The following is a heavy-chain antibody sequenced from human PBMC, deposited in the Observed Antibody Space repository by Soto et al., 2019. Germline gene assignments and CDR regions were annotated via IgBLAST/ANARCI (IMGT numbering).Heavy chain of an antibody. J-gene: IGHJ4*02. V-gene: IGHV4-30-2*01. D-gene: IGHD3-10*01. CDR1: SGSISGGGFS. Sequence: SWETLSLTCAVSSGSISGGGFSWSWIRQPPGKGLEWIGYILHTGGTQYNPSLKSRVSMSVDKSKNQFSLHLTSVTAADTAVYYCARLQFGEGFDYWGQGALVTVSS. CDR2: ILHTGGT. CDR3: ARLQFGEGFDY.